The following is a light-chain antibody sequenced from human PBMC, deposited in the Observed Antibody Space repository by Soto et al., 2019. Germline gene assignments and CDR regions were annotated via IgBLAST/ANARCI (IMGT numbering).Light chain of an antibody. CDR2: GAS. Sequence: EIVMTQSPATLSVSPGERATLSCRASQSVSSNLAWYQQKPGQAPRLLIYGASTRATGIPARFSGSGSGTEFTLTISSLQSEDFAVYYCQQYNNWPRPGFGQGTKVEIK. V-gene: IGKV3-15*01. CDR3: QQYNNWPRPG. J-gene: IGKJ1*01. CDR1: QSVSSN.